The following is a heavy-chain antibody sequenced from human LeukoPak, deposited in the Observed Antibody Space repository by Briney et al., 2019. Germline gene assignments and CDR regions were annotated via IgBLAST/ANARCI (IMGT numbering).Heavy chain of an antibody. CDR1: GFTFSSYG. CDR2: ISYDGSNK. Sequence: AGGSLRLSCAASGFTFSSYGMHWVRQAPGKGLEWVAVISYDGSNKYYADSVKGRFTISRDNSKNTLYLQMNSLRAEDTAVYYCAKDSRVVLRFSGYLPPDYWGQGTLVTVSS. D-gene: IGHD3-3*01. V-gene: IGHV3-30*18. J-gene: IGHJ4*02. CDR3: AKDSRVVLRFSGYLPPDY.